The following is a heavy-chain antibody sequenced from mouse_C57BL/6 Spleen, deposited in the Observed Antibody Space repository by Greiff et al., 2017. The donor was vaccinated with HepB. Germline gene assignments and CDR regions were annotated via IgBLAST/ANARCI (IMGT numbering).Heavy chain of an antibody. V-gene: IGHV1-69*01. Sequence: QVQLQQPGAELVMPGASVKLSCKASGYTFTSYWMHWVKQRPGQGLEWIGEIDPSDSYTNYNQKFKGKSTLTVDKSSSTAYMQLSSLTSEDSAVYYCARGGYRYFDYWGQGTTLTVSS. CDR3: ARGGYRYFDY. CDR1: GYTFTSYW. D-gene: IGHD2-2*01. J-gene: IGHJ2*01. CDR2: IDPSDSYT.